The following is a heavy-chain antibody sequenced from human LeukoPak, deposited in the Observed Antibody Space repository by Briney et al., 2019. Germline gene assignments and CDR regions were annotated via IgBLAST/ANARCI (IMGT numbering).Heavy chain of an antibody. CDR2: IYTSGST. V-gene: IGHV4-4*07. CDR3: ARGYYDILTGYYRDY. D-gene: IGHD3-9*01. CDR1: GGSISSYY. J-gene: IGHJ4*02. Sequence: SETLSLTCTVSGGSISSYYWSWIRQPAGKGLEWIGRIYTSGSTNYNPSLKSRVTMSVNTSKNQFSLKLSSVTAADTAVYYCARGYYDILTGYYRDYWGQGTLVTVSS.